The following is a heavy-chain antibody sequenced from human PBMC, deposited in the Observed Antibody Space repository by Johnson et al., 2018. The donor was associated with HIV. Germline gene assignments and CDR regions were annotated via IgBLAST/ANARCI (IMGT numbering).Heavy chain of an antibody. V-gene: IGHV3-23*04. CDR3: ASGHMWSAF. Sequence: MLLVESGGGLVQPGGSLRLSCVVSGFTVSSNYITWVRQAPGKGLEWVSAISGSAGITYYADSVEGRFTISRDNSKNTLYLQMSSLRVEDTAVYYCASGHMWSAFWGQGTMVTVSS. D-gene: IGHD2-21*01. CDR1: GFTVSSNY. J-gene: IGHJ3*01. CDR2: ISGSAGIT.